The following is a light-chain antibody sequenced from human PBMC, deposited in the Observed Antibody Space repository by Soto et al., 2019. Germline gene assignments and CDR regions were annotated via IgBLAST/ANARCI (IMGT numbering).Light chain of an antibody. J-gene: IGKJ4*01. Sequence: EIVLTQSPATLSLSPGERATLSCGASQSINNNYLAWYQQKPGLAPRLLIYDASTRAAGIPDRFSGSGSGTYFTLTIRRLEPEDFAVYYCQQFDNLITFGGGTKVEIK. CDR1: QSINNNY. CDR3: QQFDNLIT. CDR2: DAS. V-gene: IGKV3D-20*01.